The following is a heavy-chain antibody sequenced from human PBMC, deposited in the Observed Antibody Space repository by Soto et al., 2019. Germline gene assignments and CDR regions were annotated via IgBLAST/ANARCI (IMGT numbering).Heavy chain of an antibody. CDR1: TGSISRSGFY. D-gene: IGHD2-2*01. Sequence: QVQLQESGPGLVKPSQTLSLTCTVSTGSISRSGFYWNWIRQRPGKGLEWIGHISYSVSNYYNTALSSRITISVGTSKIQFSLKQISVTAADTAVYYGARGRLPSTIDFWGQATLVTVSS. CDR3: ARGRLPSTIDF. CDR2: ISYSVSN. V-gene: IGHV4-31*03. J-gene: IGHJ4*02.